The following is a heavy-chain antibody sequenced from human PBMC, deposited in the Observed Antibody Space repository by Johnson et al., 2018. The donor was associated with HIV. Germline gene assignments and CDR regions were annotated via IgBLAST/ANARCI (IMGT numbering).Heavy chain of an antibody. V-gene: IGHV3-64*07. D-gene: IGHD2-15*01. J-gene: IGHJ3*02. CDR1: GFTFSSYG. CDR3: ARDLVVAATFDI. Sequence: VQLVESGGALVQPGGSLRLSCAASGFTFSSYGMHWVRQAPGKGLEFVAAIDSNGGGTYYADSVQGRFALSRDNSKNTLYLQMGSLRVEDMAVYYCARDLVVAATFDIWGQGTMVTVSS. CDR2: IDSNGGGT.